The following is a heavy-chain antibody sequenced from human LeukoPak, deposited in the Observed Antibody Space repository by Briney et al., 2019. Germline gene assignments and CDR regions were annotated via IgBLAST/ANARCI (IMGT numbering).Heavy chain of an antibody. D-gene: IGHD3-22*01. J-gene: IGHJ4*02. Sequence: PSETLSLTCTVSGGSISSYYWSWIRQPPGKGLEWIGYIYYSGSTNYNPSLKSRVTISVDTSKNQFSLKLSSVTAADTAVYYCARGPPYYYDSSGYPTHLDYWGQGTLVTVSS. V-gene: IGHV4-59*01. CDR3: ARGPPYYYDSSGYPTHLDY. CDR2: IYYSGST. CDR1: GGSISSYY.